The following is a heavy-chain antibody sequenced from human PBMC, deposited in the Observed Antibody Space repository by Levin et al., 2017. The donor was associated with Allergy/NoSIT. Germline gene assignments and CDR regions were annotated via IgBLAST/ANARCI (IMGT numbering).Heavy chain of an antibody. CDR3: ARVRVAEAGIDY. CDR2: IYYSGNT. V-gene: IGHV4-59*13. Sequence: ESLKISCNVSGGSISSYYWSWIRQPPGKGLEWIGYIYYSGNTNCNPSLKSRVTMSVDTSKNQFSLHLSSVTAADTAVYYCARVRVAEAGIDYWGQGILVTVSS. CDR1: GGSISSYY. D-gene: IGHD6-13*01. J-gene: IGHJ4*02.